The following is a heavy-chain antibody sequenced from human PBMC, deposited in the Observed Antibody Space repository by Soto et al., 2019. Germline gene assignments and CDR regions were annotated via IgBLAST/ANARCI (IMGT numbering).Heavy chain of an antibody. CDR1: GGSISSSSYY. V-gene: IGHV4-39*01. D-gene: IGHD3-3*01. J-gene: IGHJ4*02. CDR2: IYYSGST. Sequence: SETLSLTCTVSGGSISSSSYYWGWIRQPPGKGLEWIGSIYYSGSTYYNPSLKSRVTISVDTSKSQFSLKLSSVTAADTAVYYCARQTYYDFWSGYYYFDYWGQGTLVTVSS. CDR3: ARQTYYDFWSGYYYFDY.